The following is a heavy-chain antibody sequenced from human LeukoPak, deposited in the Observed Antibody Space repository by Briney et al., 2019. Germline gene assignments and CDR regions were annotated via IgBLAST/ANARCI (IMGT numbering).Heavy chain of an antibody. V-gene: IGHV3-13*01. D-gene: IGHD3-22*01. CDR1: GFTFSSYD. Sequence: GGPLRLSCAASGFTFSSYDMHWVRQATGKGLEWVSAIGTAGDTYYPGSVKGRFTISRENAKNSLYLQMNSLRAGDTAVYYCARVGDSSGSYDYWGQGTLVTVSS. CDR2: IGTAGDT. CDR3: ARVGDSSGSYDY. J-gene: IGHJ4*02.